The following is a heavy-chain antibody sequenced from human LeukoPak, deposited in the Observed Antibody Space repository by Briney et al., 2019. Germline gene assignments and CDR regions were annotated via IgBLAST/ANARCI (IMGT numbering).Heavy chain of an antibody. CDR2: IWYDGSNK. CDR1: GFTFSSYG. CDR3: ARDGDIVATIGGFDYGMDV. Sequence: GGSLRLSCAASGFTFSSYGMHWVRQAPGKGLEWVAVIWYDGSNKYYADSVKGRFTISRDNSKNTLYLQMNSLRAEDTAVYYCARDGDIVATIGGFDYGMDVWGQGTTVTVSS. D-gene: IGHD5-12*01. J-gene: IGHJ6*02. V-gene: IGHV3-33*01.